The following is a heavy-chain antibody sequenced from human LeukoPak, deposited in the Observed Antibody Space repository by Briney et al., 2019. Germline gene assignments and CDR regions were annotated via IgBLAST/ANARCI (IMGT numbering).Heavy chain of an antibody. CDR3: AKKGRGNDAFDI. J-gene: IGHJ3*02. V-gene: IGHV3-23*01. CDR1: GFTVSSNY. D-gene: IGHD3-16*01. CDR2: ISGSGANT. Sequence: GGSLRLSCAASGFTVSSNYMSWVRQAPGKGLEWVSGISGSGANTYYADSVKGQFTISRDNSKNTLYLQMNSLRAEDTAVYYCAKKGRGNDAFDIWGQGTMVTVSS.